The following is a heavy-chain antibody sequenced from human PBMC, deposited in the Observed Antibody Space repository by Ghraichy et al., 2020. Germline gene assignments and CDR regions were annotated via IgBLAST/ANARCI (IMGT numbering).Heavy chain of an antibody. V-gene: IGHV3-23*01. Sequence: GGSLRLSCVASGFTFNNYAVTWVRQAPGKGLEWVSAISGSGGNTYYADSVKGRFTISRDNSKNTLSLQMSSLRAEDTAVYYCAKTVSGVGYYFDYWGQGTLVTVSS. D-gene: IGHD4-17*01. J-gene: IGHJ4*02. CDR3: AKTVSGVGYYFDY. CDR2: ISGSGGNT. CDR1: GFTFNNYA.